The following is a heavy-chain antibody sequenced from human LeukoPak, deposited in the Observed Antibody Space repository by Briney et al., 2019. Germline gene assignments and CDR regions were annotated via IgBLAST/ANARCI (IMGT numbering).Heavy chain of an antibody. J-gene: IGHJ4*02. CDR2: IIPIFGTA. Sequence: SVKVSCKASGGTFSSYAISWVRQAPGQGLEWMGGIIPIFGTANYAQKFQGRVTMTRDMSTSTVYMELSSLRAEDTAVYYCATLRAARWGFDYWGQGTLVTVSS. CDR3: ATLRAARWGFDY. CDR1: GGTFSSYA. V-gene: IGHV1-69*05. D-gene: IGHD6-6*01.